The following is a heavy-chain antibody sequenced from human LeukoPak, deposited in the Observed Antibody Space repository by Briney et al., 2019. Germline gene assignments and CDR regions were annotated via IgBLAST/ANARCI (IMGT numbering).Heavy chain of an antibody. J-gene: IGHJ4*02. V-gene: IGHV3-21*01. Sequence: GGSLRLSCAASGFTFSSSNMNWVRQAPGKGLEWVSSISSSSSYIYYTHLVKGRFTISRDNAKNSLYLQMNSLRAEDTAVYYCARDASAAGFDYWGQGTLVTVSS. D-gene: IGHD2-2*01. CDR3: ARDASAAGFDY. CDR1: GFTFSSSN. CDR2: ISSSSSYI.